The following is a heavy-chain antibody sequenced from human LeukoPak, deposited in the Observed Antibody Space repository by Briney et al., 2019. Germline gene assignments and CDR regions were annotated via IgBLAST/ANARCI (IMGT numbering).Heavy chain of an antibody. Sequence: GRSLRLSCAASGFTFSTYAMHWVRQAPGKGLEWVALISYDGSNKNYADSVKGRFTISRDNSKSTLFLQMYSLRAEDTAVYYCVRGMHVWGKGTTVTVAS. V-gene: IGHV3-30*04. CDR1: GFTFSTYA. J-gene: IGHJ6*03. CDR3: VRGMHV. CDR2: ISYDGSNK.